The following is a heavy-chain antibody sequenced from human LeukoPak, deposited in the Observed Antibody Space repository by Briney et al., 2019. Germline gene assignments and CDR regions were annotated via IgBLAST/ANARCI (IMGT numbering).Heavy chain of an antibody. CDR2: IKSKTDGGTT. J-gene: IGHJ3*02. D-gene: IGHD3-22*01. CDR3: ARDSYYYDSSGYGNDAFDI. V-gene: IGHV3-15*01. CDR1: GFTFSNAW. Sequence: PGGSLRLSCAASGFTFSNAWMSWVRQAPGKGLEWVGRIKSKTDGGTTDYAAPVKGRFTISRDNAKNSLYLQMNSLRAEDTAVYYCARDSYYYDSSGYGNDAFDIWGQGTMVTVSS.